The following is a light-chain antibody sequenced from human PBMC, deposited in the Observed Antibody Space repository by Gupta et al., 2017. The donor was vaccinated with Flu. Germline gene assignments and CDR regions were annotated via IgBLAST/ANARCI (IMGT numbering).Light chain of an antibody. CDR2: AAS. CDR1: QSITSY. V-gene: IGKV1-39*01. J-gene: IGKJ4*01. Sequence: DIQMTQSPSSLSASVGDRVIITCRASQSITSYLNWYQLKPGKAPKLLIYAASTLQSGVPSRFTGSGSGTDFTLTISSLQPEDFASYYCQQSYSTPLTFGGGTKVEIK. CDR3: QQSYSTPLT.